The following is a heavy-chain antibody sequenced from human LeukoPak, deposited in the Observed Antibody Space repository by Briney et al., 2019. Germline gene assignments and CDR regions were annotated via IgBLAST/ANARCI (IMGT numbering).Heavy chain of an antibody. CDR2: IYHSGST. D-gene: IGHD3-22*01. V-gene: IGHV4-30-2*01. CDR1: GGSISSGGYY. J-gene: IGHJ4*02. CDR3: ARGKDFYDSSGYYYFDY. Sequence: SQTLSLTCTVSGGSISSGGYYWSWIRQPPGKGLEWIGYIYHSGSTFYNPSLKSRVTISVDRSKNQFSLKLSSVTAADTAVYYCARGKDFYDSSGYYYFDYWGQGTLVTVSS.